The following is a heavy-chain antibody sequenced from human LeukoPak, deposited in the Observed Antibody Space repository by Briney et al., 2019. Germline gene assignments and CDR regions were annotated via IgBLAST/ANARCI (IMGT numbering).Heavy chain of an antibody. CDR3: ARGRPYYYDSSGYIN. Sequence: SETLSLTCAVYGGSFSGYYWSWIRQPPGKGLEWIGEINHSGSTYYNPSLKSRVTISVDTSKNQFSLELSSVTAADTAVYYCARGRPYYYDSSGYINWGQGTLVTVSS. CDR2: INHSGST. V-gene: IGHV4-34*01. CDR1: GGSFSGYY. D-gene: IGHD3-22*01. J-gene: IGHJ4*02.